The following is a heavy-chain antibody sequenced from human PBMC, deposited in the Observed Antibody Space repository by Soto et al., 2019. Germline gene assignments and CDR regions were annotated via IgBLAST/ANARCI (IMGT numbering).Heavy chain of an antibody. CDR1: GESFIGYY. Sequence: QVHLQQWGAGLLKPSETLSLTCAVYGESFIGYYWTWIRQSTGKGLDWIGEINHGGSTNYNPSLKSRVTISIATSKNQFSLELTSVTAADTTVYYCARTDIVTTTWFEPWGPGTLVTVYS. V-gene: IGHV4-34*01. D-gene: IGHD5-12*01. CDR2: INHGGST. J-gene: IGHJ5*02. CDR3: ARTDIVTTTWFEP.